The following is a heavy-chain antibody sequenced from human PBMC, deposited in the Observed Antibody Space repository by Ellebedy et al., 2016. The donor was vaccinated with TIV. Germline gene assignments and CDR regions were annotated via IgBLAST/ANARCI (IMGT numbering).Heavy chain of an antibody. CDR1: GFTFSTSS. CDR2: IVVGRNDT. D-gene: IGHD3-10*01. V-gene: IGHV1-58*01. Sequence: AASVKVSCKASGFTFSTSSVQWVRQARGQRLEWIGWIVVGRNDTNYVQSFRGLATFTTDVSTSVAYMELSSLRSDDTAVYYCTADPKGGEFDWYYLHSWGQGTRSPSP. J-gene: IGHJ4*02. CDR3: TADPKGGEFDWYYLHS.